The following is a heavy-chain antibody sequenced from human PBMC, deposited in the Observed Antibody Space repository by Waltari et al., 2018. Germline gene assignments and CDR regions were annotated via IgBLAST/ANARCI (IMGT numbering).Heavy chain of an antibody. J-gene: IGHJ4*02. CDR3: ARARNYYDSSGYPH. D-gene: IGHD3-22*01. CDR1: GGTFSSYA. Sequence: QVQLVQSGAEVKKPGSSVKVSCKASGGTFSSYAISWVRQAPGQGLEWMGGIIPILGTANYAQKFQGRVTITADESTSTAYMELSSLRSEDTAVYYCARARNYYDSSGYPHWGQGTLVTVSS. V-gene: IGHV1-69*12. CDR2: IIPILGTA.